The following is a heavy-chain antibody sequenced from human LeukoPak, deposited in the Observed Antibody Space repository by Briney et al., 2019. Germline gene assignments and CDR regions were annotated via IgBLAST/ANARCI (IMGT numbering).Heavy chain of an antibody. J-gene: IGHJ4*02. CDR2: IYYSGST. D-gene: IGHD3-10*01. CDR1: GGSISSYY. V-gene: IGHV4-59*06. Sequence: SETLSLTCTVSGGSISSYYWSWIRQPPGKGLEWIGYIYYSGSTYYNPSLKSRVTISVDTSKNQFSLKLSSVTAADTAVYYYASKLWFGELFYDYWGQGTLVTVSS. CDR3: ASKLWFGELFYDY.